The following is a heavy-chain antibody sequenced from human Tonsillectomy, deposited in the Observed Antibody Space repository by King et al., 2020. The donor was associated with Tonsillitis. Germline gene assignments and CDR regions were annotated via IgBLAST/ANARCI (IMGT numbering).Heavy chain of an antibody. D-gene: IGHD1/OR15-1a*01. CDR3: LRVRTVGFDAFDI. CDR1: GFTFSSYW. CDR2: IKSDGSST. Sequence: VQLVESGGGLVQPGGSLRLSCAASGFTFSSYWMHWVRQAPGKGMVWVSRIKSDGSSTSYADSVEGRFTIARDNAKNTLYLQMNSLRAEDTAVYFCLRVRTVGFDAFDIWGQGTNGHRLF. J-gene: IGHJ3*02. V-gene: IGHV3-74*01.